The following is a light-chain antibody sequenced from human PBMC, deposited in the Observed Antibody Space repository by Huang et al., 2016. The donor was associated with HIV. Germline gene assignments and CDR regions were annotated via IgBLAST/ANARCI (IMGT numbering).Light chain of an antibody. CDR1: QSVSSD. J-gene: IGKJ1*01. CDR2: GAS. V-gene: IGKV3-15*01. Sequence: EIVMTQSPATLSVSPGERATLSCRASQSVSSDLVWYQQKPGQAPRLLIHGASTRATGIPARFSGSGSGTEFTLTISSLQSEDFAIYYCQQYNDWPRTFGQGTKVEIK. CDR3: QQYNDWPRT.